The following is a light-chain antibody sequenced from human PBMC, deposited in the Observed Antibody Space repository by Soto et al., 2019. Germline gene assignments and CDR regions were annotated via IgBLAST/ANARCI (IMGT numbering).Light chain of an antibody. Sequence: DIQMTQSPSSLSASVGDRVTITCRASQTIRTYLNWYQQKQGKAPKLLIYAASSLQSGVPSRFSGTGSGTDFTLTISSLQPEDFATYYCQQSYSTPRTFGQGTKVDI. CDR1: QTIRTY. J-gene: IGKJ1*01. V-gene: IGKV1-39*01. CDR3: QQSYSTPRT. CDR2: AAS.